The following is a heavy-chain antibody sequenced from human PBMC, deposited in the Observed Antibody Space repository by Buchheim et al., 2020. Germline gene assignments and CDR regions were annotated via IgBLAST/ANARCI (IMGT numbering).Heavy chain of an antibody. CDR3: ARDVGDYYDSSGLDY. J-gene: IGHJ4*02. D-gene: IGHD3-22*01. CDR1: GFTFSNYS. V-gene: IGHV3-48*01. Sequence: EVKPVESGGGLVQPGGSLRLSCVGSGFTFSNYSMNWVRQAPGKGLQWVSYISSSGSTIYYADSVKGRFTISRDKAKNSLCLQMNSLRAEHTAVYYCARDVGDYYDSSGLDYWGQGTL. CDR2: ISSSGSTI.